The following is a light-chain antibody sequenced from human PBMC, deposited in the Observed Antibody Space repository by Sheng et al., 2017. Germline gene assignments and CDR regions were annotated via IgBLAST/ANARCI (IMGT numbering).Light chain of an antibody. J-gene: IGKJ3*01. V-gene: IGKV3-20*01. CDR1: QSVSSY. Sequence: EIVMTQSPATLSVSPGERATLSCRASQSVSSYLAWYQQKPGQAPRLLIYGASNRATDIPVRFSGSGSGTDFTLTISRLEPDDFAVYFCHQYGDSLPHTFGPGTKV. CDR3: HQYGDSLPHT. CDR2: GAS.